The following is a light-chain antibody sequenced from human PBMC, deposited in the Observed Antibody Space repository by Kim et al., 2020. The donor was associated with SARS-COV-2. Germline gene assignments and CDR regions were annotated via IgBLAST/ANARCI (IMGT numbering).Light chain of an antibody. CDR2: YDT. Sequence: PGQTARITGGGDNIGDYRVHWYQQKPGQAPLLVIYYDTDRPSGIPARFSGSNSGTTVTLTISSVEAGDEADYYCQVWHTGGDRVVFGGGTQLTVL. V-gene: IGLV3-21*01. J-gene: IGLJ2*01. CDR3: QVWHTGGDRVV. CDR1: NIGDYR.